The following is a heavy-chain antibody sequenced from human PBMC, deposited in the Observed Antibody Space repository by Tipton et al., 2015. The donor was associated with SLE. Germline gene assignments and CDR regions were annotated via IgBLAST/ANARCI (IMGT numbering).Heavy chain of an antibody. CDR3: ARGQGPLPY. Sequence: TLSLTCTVSGGSISSSSYYWGWIRQPPGKGLEWIGSIYYSRSTYYNPSLKSRVTISVDTSKNQFSLKLSSVTAADTAVYYCARGQGPLPYWGQGTLVTVSS. V-gene: IGHV4-39*07. J-gene: IGHJ4*02. CDR2: IYYSRST. CDR1: GGSISSSSYY. D-gene: IGHD1-26*01.